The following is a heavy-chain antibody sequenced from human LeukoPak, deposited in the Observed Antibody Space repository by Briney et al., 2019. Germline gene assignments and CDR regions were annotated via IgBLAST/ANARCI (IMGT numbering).Heavy chain of an antibody. J-gene: IGHJ6*02. CDR3: ARDRTYYGIDV. CDR2: IYYSGST. CDR1: GGSISSYY. Sequence: SETLSLTCTVSGGSISSYYWSWIRQPPGKGLEWIGYIYYSGSTNYNPSLKSRVTISVDTPKTQFSLKLSSVTAADTAVYYCARDRTYYGIDVWGQGTTVTVSS. V-gene: IGHV4-59*01.